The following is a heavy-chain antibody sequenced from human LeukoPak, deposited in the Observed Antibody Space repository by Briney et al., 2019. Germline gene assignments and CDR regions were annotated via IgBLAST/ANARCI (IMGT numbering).Heavy chain of an antibody. CDR2: IRYDGSNK. V-gene: IGHV3-30*02. J-gene: IGHJ4*02. CDR3: AKDENIVVVPAAWVAFDY. D-gene: IGHD2-2*01. CDR1: GFTFSSYG. Sequence: GGSLRLSCAASGFTFSSYGMHWVRQAPGKGLEWVAFIRYDGSNKYYADSVKGRFTISRDNSKNTLYLQMNSLRAEDTAVYYCAKDENIVVVPAAWVAFDYWGQGTLVTVSS.